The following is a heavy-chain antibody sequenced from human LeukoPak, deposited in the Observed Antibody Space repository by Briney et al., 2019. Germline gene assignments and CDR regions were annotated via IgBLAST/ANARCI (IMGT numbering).Heavy chain of an antibody. CDR2: IYSTGGT. V-gene: IGHV4-4*07. Sequence: SETLSLTCTVSGGAITYYYWSWIRQPAGEGLEWIGRIYSTGGTHYNPSFKNRVIMSVDTSRNQFSLKLTSVTAADTAVYYCTRGLRCSSHGCYADYWGQGTLVTVSS. D-gene: IGHD2-2*01. J-gene: IGHJ4*02. CDR1: GGAITYYY. CDR3: TRGLRCSSHGCYADY.